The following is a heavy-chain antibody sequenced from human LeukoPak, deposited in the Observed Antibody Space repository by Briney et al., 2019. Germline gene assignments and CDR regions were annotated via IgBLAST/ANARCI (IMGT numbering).Heavy chain of an antibody. Sequence: SETLSLTCTVSGGSISSYYWSWIRQPAGKGLEWIGRIYTSGSTNYNPSLKSRVTISVDTSKNQFSLRLSSVTAADTAVYYCAXEGARXEPSFSAFDIWGQGAMVTVSS. V-gene: IGHV4-4*07. CDR3: AXEGARXEPSFSAFDI. J-gene: IGHJ3*02. D-gene: IGHD1-26*01. CDR1: GGSISSYY. CDR2: IYTSGST.